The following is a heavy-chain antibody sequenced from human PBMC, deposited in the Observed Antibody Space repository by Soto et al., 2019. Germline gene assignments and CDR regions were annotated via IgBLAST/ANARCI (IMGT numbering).Heavy chain of an antibody. CDR2: IFYSGST. Sequence: PSETLSLTCTVSGGSISRSDYYWGWVRQPPGKGLEWIASIFYSGSTYYNPSLMSPVTISVDTSKNQVSLKLSSVTAADTAVYYCARQSYDTAGYYYSGYGMDVWGLGTTVTVSS. CDR3: ARQSYDTAGYYYSGYGMDV. V-gene: IGHV4-39*01. CDR1: GGSISRSDYY. J-gene: IGHJ6*02. D-gene: IGHD5-18*01.